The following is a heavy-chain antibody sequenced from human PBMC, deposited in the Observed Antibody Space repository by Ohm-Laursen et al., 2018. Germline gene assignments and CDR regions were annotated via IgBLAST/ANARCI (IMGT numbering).Heavy chain of an antibody. CDR2: IYTSGGI. CDR1: GASTGSYL. Sequence: SDTLSLTCTVSGASTGSYLWSWIRQPADKGLEWIGRIYTSGGIDYNPSLKSRLTMSVDTSNSQFSLKLSSVTAADTALYYCAREAKDYDGTGYYLDYWGQGTLVTVSS. D-gene: IGHD3-22*01. CDR3: AREAKDYDGTGYYLDY. J-gene: IGHJ4*02. V-gene: IGHV4-4*07.